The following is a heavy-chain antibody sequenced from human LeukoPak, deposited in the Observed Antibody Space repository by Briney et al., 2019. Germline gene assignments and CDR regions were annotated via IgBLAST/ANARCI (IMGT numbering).Heavy chain of an antibody. CDR3: ATWDRGKYSRYDFGDGTVDY. V-gene: IGHV1-24*01. CDR1: GGTFSSYA. J-gene: IGHJ4*02. Sequence: ASVKVSCKAPGGTFSSYAISWVRQAPGKGLEWMGGFDPEDGETIYAQKFQGRVTMTEDTSTDTAYMELSSLRSEDTAVYYCATWDRGKYSRYDFGDGTVDYWGQGTLVTVS. CDR2: FDPEDGET. D-gene: IGHD5-12*01.